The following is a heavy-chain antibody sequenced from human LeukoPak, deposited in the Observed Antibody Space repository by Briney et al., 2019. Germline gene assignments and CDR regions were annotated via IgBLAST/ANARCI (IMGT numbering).Heavy chain of an antibody. D-gene: IGHD2-15*01. J-gene: IGHJ5*02. CDR3: AKDLPLGYWPRTPLVLNYFDP. Sequence: PGGSLRLSCAASGFTFSSYWMSWVRQAPGKGLEWVSLISASGGSTYYADSMQGRFTVSRDNSKNTLYLQIDSLRAEDTAVYYCAKDLPLGYWPRTPLVLNYFDPWGQGTLVTVSS. CDR2: ISASGGST. V-gene: IGHV3-23*01. CDR1: GFTFSSYW.